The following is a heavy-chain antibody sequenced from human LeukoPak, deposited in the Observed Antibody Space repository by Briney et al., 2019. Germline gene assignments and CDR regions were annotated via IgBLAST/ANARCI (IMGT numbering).Heavy chain of an antibody. Sequence: PSETLSLTCAVYGGSFSGYYWSWIRQPPGKGLEWIGEINHSGSTNYSPSLKSRVTISVDTSKNQFSLKLSSVTAADTAVYYCARGHRHWFDPWGQGTLVTVSS. CDR2: INHSGST. V-gene: IGHV4-34*01. CDR3: ARGHRHWFDP. J-gene: IGHJ5*02. CDR1: GGSFSGYY.